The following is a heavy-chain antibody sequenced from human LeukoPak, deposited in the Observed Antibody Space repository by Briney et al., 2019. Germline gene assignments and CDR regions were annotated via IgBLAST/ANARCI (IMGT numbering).Heavy chain of an antibody. CDR1: GGSINNYY. Sequence: SETLSLTCTVSGGSINNYYWSWIRQPAGSGLEWIGLIYTSGSTNYNPSLKSRVTMSVDTSKNQFSLKLSSVTAADTAVYYCAREDRPNGSPNYYCYMDVWGKGTTVTVSS. CDR2: IYTSGST. CDR3: AREDRPNGSPNYYCYMDV. J-gene: IGHJ6*03. D-gene: IGHD2-8*01. V-gene: IGHV4-4*07.